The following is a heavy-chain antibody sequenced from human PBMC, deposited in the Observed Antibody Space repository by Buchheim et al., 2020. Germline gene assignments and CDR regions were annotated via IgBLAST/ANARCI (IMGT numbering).Heavy chain of an antibody. V-gene: IGHV3-23*01. Sequence: EVQLLESGGGLVQPGGSLRLSCAASGFTFSSYAMSWVRQAPGKGLEWVSTISGGNTYYADSVKGRFTISRDNSKDTLYLQMNSLRADDTAVYYCAKDGPSGCYLCWFDPWGQGTL. CDR2: ISGGNT. CDR3: AKDGPSGCYLCWFDP. D-gene: IGHD2-15*01. CDR1: GFTFSSYA. J-gene: IGHJ5*02.